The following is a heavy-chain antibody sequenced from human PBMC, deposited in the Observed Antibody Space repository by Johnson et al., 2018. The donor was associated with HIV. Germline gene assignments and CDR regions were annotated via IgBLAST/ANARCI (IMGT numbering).Heavy chain of an antibody. CDR3: RSWGSSGYYAPFYHDAFDI. D-gene: IGHD3-22*01. J-gene: IGHJ3*02. Sequence: VQLVESGGGVVQPGRSLRLSCTASGFTFGDYAMSWVRQAPGKGLEWVGFLRSKAYGGTTEYAASVKGRFTLSRDDSKSIAYLQMNSLKTEDTAVYYCRSWGSSGYYAPFYHDAFDIWGQGTMVTVSS. V-gene: IGHV3-49*04. CDR2: LRSKAYGGTT. CDR1: GFTFGDYA.